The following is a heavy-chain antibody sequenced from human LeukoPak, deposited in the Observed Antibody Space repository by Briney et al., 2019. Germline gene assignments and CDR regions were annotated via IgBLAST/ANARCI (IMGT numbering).Heavy chain of an antibody. J-gene: IGHJ4*02. CDR2: INHSGST. CDR1: GGSFSGYY. D-gene: IGHD3-22*01. Sequence: SETLSLTCAVYGGSFSGYYWGWIRQPPGKGLEWIGEINHSGSTNYNPSLKSRVTISVDTSKNQFSLKLSSVTAADTAVYYCAREGSGDSSGYSFDYWGQGTLVTVSS. V-gene: IGHV4-34*01. CDR3: AREGSGDSSGYSFDY.